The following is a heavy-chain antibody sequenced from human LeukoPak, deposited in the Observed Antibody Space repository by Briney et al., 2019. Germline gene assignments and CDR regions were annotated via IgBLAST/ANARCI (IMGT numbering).Heavy chain of an antibody. CDR2: ISAYNGNT. CDR3: ARVGWVYDSSGYPDY. Sequence: GAAVTLSCTASGYTSTSYGMSWVRQAPGQGLEWMGWISAYNGNTNYAQNLKGRVTMTTDTSTSTAYMGLRSLRSDDTAVYYCARVGWVYDSSGYPDYWGQGTLVTVSS. J-gene: IGHJ4*02. D-gene: IGHD3-22*01. CDR1: GYTSTSYG. V-gene: IGHV1-18*01.